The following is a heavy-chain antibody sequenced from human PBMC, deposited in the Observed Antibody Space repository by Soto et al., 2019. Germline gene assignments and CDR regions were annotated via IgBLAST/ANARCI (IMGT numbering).Heavy chain of an antibody. J-gene: IGHJ6*02. D-gene: IGHD6-13*01. CDR3: ARDLQQLGELYYYYGMDV. Sequence: PGGSPRLSCAASGFTFSSYAMHWVRQAPGKGLEWVAVISYDGSNKYYADSVKGRFTISRDNSKNTLYLQMNSLRAEDTAVYYCARDLQQLGELYYYYGMDVWGQGTTVTVSS. V-gene: IGHV3-30-3*01. CDR2: ISYDGSNK. CDR1: GFTFSSYA.